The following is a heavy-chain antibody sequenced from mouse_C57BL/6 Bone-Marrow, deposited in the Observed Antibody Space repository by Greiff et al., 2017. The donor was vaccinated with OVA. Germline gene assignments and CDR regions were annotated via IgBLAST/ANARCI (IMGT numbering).Heavy chain of an antibody. CDR3: ARHPESAMDY. V-gene: IGHV5-12*01. CDR1: GFTFSDYY. Sequence: EVQGVESGGGLVQPGGSLKLSCAASGFTFSDYYMYWVRQTPEKRLEWVAYISNGGGSTYYPDTVKGRFTISRDNAKNTLYLQMSRLKSEDTAMYYCARHPESAMDYWGQGTSVTVSS. J-gene: IGHJ4*01. CDR2: ISNGGGST.